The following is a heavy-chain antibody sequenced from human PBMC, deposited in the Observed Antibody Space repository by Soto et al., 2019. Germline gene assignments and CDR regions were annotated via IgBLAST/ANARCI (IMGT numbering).Heavy chain of an antibody. V-gene: IGHV4-34*01. CDR3: ARGGETGIAVAGTDYFDY. CDR1: GGSFSGYY. Sequence: SETLSLTCAVYGGSFSGYYWSWIRQPPGKGLEWIGEINHSGSTNYNPSLKSRVTISVDTSKNQFSLKLSSVTAADTAVYYCARGGETGIAVAGTDYFDYWGQGTLVTVPS. D-gene: IGHD6-19*01. J-gene: IGHJ4*02. CDR2: INHSGST.